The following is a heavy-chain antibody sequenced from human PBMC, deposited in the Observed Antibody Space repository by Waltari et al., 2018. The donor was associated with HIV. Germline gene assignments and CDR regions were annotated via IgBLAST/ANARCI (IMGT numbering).Heavy chain of an antibody. CDR1: GFTFSDYW. CDR2: IKPYGSAK. J-gene: IGHJ6*02. CDR3: ARDGSDFWSVYYGMDF. D-gene: IGHD3-3*01. Sequence: EVELEEFGGGLVQPGESLKISCKAFGFTFSDYWMSWVRRAPGKGLDVVDNIKPYGSAKNYLGSVKARFTISRDNTKNFCFLQMDRLRADDTATYYCARDGSDFWSVYYGMDFWGQGTTVTVSS. V-gene: IGHV3-7*01.